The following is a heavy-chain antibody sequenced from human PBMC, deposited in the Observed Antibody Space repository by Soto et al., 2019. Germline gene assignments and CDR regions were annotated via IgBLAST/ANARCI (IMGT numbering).Heavy chain of an antibody. J-gene: IGHJ6*02. CDR2: FDPEDGET. D-gene: IGHD2-15*01. Sequence: ASVKVSCKVSGYTLTELSMHWVRQAPGKGLERMGGFDPEDGETIYAQKFQGRVTMTEDTSTDTAYMELSSLRSEDTAVYYCATEGYCSGGSCYPTSFYYGMDVWGQGTTVTVSS. CDR3: ATEGYCSGGSCYPTSFYYGMDV. V-gene: IGHV1-24*01. CDR1: GYTLTELS.